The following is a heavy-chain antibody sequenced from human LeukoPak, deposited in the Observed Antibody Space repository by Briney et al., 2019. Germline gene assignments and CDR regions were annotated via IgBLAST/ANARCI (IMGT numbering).Heavy chain of an antibody. D-gene: IGHD6-13*01. CDR3: AREVGAAAGTIDY. CDR2: AST. Sequence: PSETLSLTCTISGASISNDYWGWIRQPPGKGLEWIASASTYYSSSLESRVTMSIDTSKNQFSLRLTSLTAADTAVYYCAREVGAAAGTIDYWGQGTRVTVSS. V-gene: IGHV4-39*02. CDR1: GASISNDY. J-gene: IGHJ4*02.